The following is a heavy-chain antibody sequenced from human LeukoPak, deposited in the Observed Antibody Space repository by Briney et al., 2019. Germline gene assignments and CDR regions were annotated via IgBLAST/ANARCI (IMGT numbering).Heavy chain of an antibody. D-gene: IGHD3-10*01. Sequence: GGSLRLSCAASGFTFSSYWMHWVRQAPGKGLVWVSRINSDGSSTSYADSVKGRFTISRDNAKNSLFLQMNYLRAEDTAIYYCARDLAGHYYGSGSSFDYWGQGTLVTVSS. CDR1: GFTFSSYW. J-gene: IGHJ4*02. V-gene: IGHV3-74*01. CDR3: ARDLAGHYYGSGSSFDY. CDR2: INSDGSST.